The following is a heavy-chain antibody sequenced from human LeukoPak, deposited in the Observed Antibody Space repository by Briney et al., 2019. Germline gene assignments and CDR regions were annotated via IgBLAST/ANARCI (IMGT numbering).Heavy chain of an antibody. V-gene: IGHV3-21*01. CDR1: GFTFSSYS. J-gene: IGHJ4*02. D-gene: IGHD5-12*01. Sequence: GGSLRLSCAASGFTFSSYSMNWVRQAPGKGLEWVSSISSSSSYIYYADSVKGRSTISRDNAKSSLYLQMNSLRAEDTAVYYCARDAYSGYVEPDYWGQGTLVTVSS. CDR3: ARDAYSGYVEPDY. CDR2: ISSSSSYI.